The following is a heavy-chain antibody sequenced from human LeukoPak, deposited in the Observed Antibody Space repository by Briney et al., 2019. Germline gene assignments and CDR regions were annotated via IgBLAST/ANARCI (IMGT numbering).Heavy chain of an antibody. CDR1: GYTFTSYG. V-gene: IGHV1-18*01. J-gene: IGHJ4*02. D-gene: IGHD6-25*01. CDR2: ISAYNGNT. Sequence: ASVTVSCKASGYTFTSYGISWVRQAPGQGLEWMGWISAYNGNTNYAQKLQGRVTMTTDTSTSTAYMELRSLRSDDTAVYYCARAWDSRGLAAIDYWGQGTLVTVSS. CDR3: ARAWDSRGLAAIDY.